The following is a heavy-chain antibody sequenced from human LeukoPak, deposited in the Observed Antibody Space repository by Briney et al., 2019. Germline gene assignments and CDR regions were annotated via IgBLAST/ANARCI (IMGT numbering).Heavy chain of an antibody. J-gene: IGHJ6*02. V-gene: IGHV1-18*01. D-gene: IGHD1-14*01. CDR2: ISAYNGNT. CDR1: GYTFTSYG. CDR3: ATYNQRGGFYYYGMDV. Sequence: GASVKVSCKASGYTFTSYGISWVRQAPGQGLEWMGWISAYNGNTNYAQKLQGRVTMTTDTSTSTAYMELRSLRSEDTAVYYCATYNQRGGFYYYGMDVWGQGTTVTVSS.